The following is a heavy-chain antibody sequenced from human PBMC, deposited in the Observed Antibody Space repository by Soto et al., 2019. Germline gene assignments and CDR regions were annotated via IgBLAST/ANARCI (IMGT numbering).Heavy chain of an antibody. D-gene: IGHD1-1*01. Sequence: QVQLVQSGAEVKRPGASVKVSCKASGYTFTTYDINWVRQATGQGLEWMGWMNPNTGNPAYAQKFQGRVTMTRNTSISTAYMELSGLTSEDTAVYYCARGTHNYRFDPWGQGTLVTVSS. V-gene: IGHV1-8*01. J-gene: IGHJ5*02. CDR3: ARGTHNYRFDP. CDR2: MNPNTGNP. CDR1: GYTFTTYD.